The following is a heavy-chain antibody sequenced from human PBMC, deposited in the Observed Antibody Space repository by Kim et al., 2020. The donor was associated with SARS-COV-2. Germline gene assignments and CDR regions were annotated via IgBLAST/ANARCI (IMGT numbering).Heavy chain of an antibody. CDR2: INQDGSQK. CDR3: ARITESKGNVWDY. J-gene: IGHJ4*02. D-gene: IGHD3-16*01. Sequence: GGSLRLSCEVSGFMLSSYWMSWVRQAPGKGLEWVANINQDGSQKYYLESVLGRFSISTDNAKNSLFLQMGSLRAEDTAVYYCARITESKGNVWDYWGQGTLVTVSS. CDR1: GFMLSSYW. V-gene: IGHV3-7*01.